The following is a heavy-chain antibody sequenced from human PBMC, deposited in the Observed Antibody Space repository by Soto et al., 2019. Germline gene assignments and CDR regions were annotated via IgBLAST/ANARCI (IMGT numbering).Heavy chain of an antibody. V-gene: IGHV3-23*01. Sequence: PGGSLRLSCAASGFIFRDYAMNWFRQAPGKGLEWVSDISGSGDSARYADSVKGRFTISRDNSRNTLYLQMNSLRAEDTAVYYCAKDRYYDSSVYYYYYYGMDVGAQGTRVTVSS. CDR3: AKDRYYDSSVYYYYYYGMDV. J-gene: IGHJ6*02. CDR2: ISGSGDSA. D-gene: IGHD3-22*01. CDR1: GFIFRDYA.